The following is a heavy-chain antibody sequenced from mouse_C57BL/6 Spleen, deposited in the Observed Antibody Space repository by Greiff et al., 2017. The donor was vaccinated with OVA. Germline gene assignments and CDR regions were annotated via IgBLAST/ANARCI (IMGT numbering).Heavy chain of an antibody. V-gene: IGHV5-9*01. J-gene: IGHJ1*03. CDR2: ISGGGGNT. CDR3: ARQGYYYGSTYWYFDV. Sequence: EVKLVESGGGLVKPGGSLKLSCAASGFTFSSYTMSWVRQTPEKRLEWVATISGGGGNTYYPDSVKGRFTISRDNAKNTLYLQMSSLRSEDTALYYCARQGYYYGSTYWYFDVWGTGTTVTVSS. D-gene: IGHD1-1*01. CDR1: GFTFSSYT.